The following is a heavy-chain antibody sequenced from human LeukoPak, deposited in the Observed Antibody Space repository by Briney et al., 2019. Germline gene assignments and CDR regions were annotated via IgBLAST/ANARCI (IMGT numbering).Heavy chain of an antibody. Sequence: TLSLTCTVSGGSISSGSYYWSWIRQPAGKGLEWIGRIYTSGSTNYNPSLKSRVTISVDTSKNQFSLRLSSATVADTAVYYCAREVAAAVYYFDFWGQGALVTVSS. V-gene: IGHV4-61*02. D-gene: IGHD6-13*01. J-gene: IGHJ4*02. CDR1: GGSISSGSYY. CDR3: AREVAAAVYYFDF. CDR2: IYTSGST.